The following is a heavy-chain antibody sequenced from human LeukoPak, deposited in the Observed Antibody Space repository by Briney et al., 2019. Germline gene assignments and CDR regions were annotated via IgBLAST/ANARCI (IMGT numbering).Heavy chain of an antibody. CDR1: GFTFSSYD. D-gene: IGHD3-16*01. J-gene: IGHJ3*02. V-gene: IGHV3-48*03. CDR3: ARDPYGLGAFDI. Sequence: GGSVRLSCAASGFTFSSYDMKWVRQAPGKGLEWISYISSSGRTIFYADSVKGRFTISGDNAKNSLYLQMNSLIAEDTAVYYCARDPYGLGAFDIWGQGTMVTVSS. CDR2: ISSSGRTI.